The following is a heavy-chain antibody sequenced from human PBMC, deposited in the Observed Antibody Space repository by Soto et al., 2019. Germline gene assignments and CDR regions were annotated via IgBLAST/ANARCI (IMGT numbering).Heavy chain of an antibody. CDR1: GFTFSSYG. CDR3: AKVRKVATINTWFDP. Sequence: GGSLRLSCAASGFTFSSYGMHWVRQAPGKGLEWVAVISYDGSNKYYADSVKGRFTISRDNSKNTLYLQMNSLRAEDTAVYYCAKVRKVATINTWFDPWGQGTLVTVSS. D-gene: IGHD5-12*01. CDR2: ISYDGSNK. J-gene: IGHJ5*02. V-gene: IGHV3-30*18.